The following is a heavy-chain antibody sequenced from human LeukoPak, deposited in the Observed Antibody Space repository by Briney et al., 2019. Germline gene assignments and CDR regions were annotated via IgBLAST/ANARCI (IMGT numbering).Heavy chain of an antibody. V-gene: IGHV4-34*01. D-gene: IGHD1-1*01. CDR2: INHSGST. Sequence: SETLSLTCAVYGGSFSGYYWSWIRQPPGKGLEWIGEINHSGSTIYNPSLKSRVTISVDTSKNQFSLKLSSVTAADTAVYYCARAQERRGGRWFDPWGQGTLVTVSS. CDR1: GGSFSGYY. CDR3: ARAQERRGGRWFDP. J-gene: IGHJ5*02.